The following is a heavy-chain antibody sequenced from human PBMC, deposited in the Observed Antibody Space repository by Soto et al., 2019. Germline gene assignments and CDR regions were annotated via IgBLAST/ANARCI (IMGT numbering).Heavy chain of an antibody. CDR3: ASQFFDYIDNSGRLR. J-gene: IGHJ4*02. D-gene: IGHD3-22*01. CDR1: GGSVSSGNYY. CDR2: IYYSGTT. V-gene: IGHV4-61*01. Sequence: KPSETLSLTCTVSGGSVSSGNYYWSWIRQPPGKVLEWIGCIYYSGTTNYNPSLKSRVTISVDTSKNQFSLKLSSVTAADTAVYYCASQFFDYIDNSGRLRWGQGALVTVSS.